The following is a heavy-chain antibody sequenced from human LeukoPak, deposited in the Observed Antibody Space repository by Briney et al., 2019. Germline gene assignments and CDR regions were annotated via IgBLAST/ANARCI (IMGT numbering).Heavy chain of an antibody. D-gene: IGHD5-18*01. J-gene: IGHJ4*02. CDR3: ARGGEYSYASSDY. CDR1: GYSFSSYW. V-gene: IGHV5-51*01. Sequence: GASLKISCKGSGYSFSSYWIGWVRQMPGKGLEWMGIIYPGDSDTRYSPSFQGQVTISADKSISTAYLQWSSLKASDTAMYYCARGGEYSYASSDYWGQGTLVTVSS. CDR2: IYPGDSDT.